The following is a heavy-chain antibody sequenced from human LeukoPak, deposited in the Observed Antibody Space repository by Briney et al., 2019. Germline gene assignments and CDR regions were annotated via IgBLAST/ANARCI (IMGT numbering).Heavy chain of an antibody. J-gene: IGHJ4*02. V-gene: IGHV3-33*01. CDR3: ARDPSSWSSSWNDY. CDR1: GFTFSSYG. D-gene: IGHD6-13*01. Sequence: GRSLRLSCAASGFTFSSYGMHWVRQAPGKGLGWVAVIWYDGSNKYYADSVKGRFTISRDNSKNTLYLQMNSLRAEDTAVYYCARDPSSWSSSWNDYWGQGTLVTVSS. CDR2: IWYDGSNK.